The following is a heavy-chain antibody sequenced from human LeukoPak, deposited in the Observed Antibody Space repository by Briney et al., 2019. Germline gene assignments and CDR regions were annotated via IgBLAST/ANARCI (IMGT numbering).Heavy chain of an antibody. Sequence: GGSLRLSCAASGFTFSIYGMHWVRQAPGKGLEWVAVIWNDGSDQYYADSVKGRFTISRDNSKNTLYLQLNSLRFEDTAVYYCARPSGTWGAFDIWGQGTMVTVSS. CDR1: GFTFSIYG. D-gene: IGHD1-7*01. CDR2: IWNDGSDQ. V-gene: IGHV3-33*01. J-gene: IGHJ3*02. CDR3: ARPSGTWGAFDI.